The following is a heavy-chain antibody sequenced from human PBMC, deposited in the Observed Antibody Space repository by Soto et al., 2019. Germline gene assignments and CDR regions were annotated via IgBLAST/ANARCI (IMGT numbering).Heavy chain of an antibody. CDR1: GASISTYY. CDR3: ARSRGGYFDY. J-gene: IGHJ4*02. D-gene: IGHD3-22*01. CDR2: IYYSGST. Sequence: QVQLQESGPGLVKPSETLSLTCTVSGASISTYYWSWIRQPPGKGLEWIGYIYYSGSTNYNRSLKSRVTISVDTSKNQFSLKLSSVTAADTAVYYCARSRGGYFDYWGQGTLVTVSS. V-gene: IGHV4-59*01.